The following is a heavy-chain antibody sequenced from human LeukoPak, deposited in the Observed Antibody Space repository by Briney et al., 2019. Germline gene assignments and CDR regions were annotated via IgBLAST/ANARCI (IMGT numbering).Heavy chain of an antibody. D-gene: IGHD6-13*01. CDR3: ASAAAYKSRYYYYGMDV. J-gene: IGHJ6*02. V-gene: IGHV1-3*01. Sequence: ASVKVSCKASGYTFTSYAMHWVRQAPGQRLEWMGWINAGSGNTKYSQKFQGRVTITRDTSASTAYMELSSLRSEDTAVYYCASAAAYKSRYYYYGMDVWGQGTTVTVS. CDR2: INAGSGNT. CDR1: GYTFTSYA.